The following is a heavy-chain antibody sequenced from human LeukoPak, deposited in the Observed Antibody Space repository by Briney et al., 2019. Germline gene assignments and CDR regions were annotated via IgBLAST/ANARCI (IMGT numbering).Heavy chain of an antibody. V-gene: IGHV4-59*08. J-gene: IGHJ4*02. CDR3: ARLASGSYGPLTPFDY. Sequence: PSETLSLTCTVSGDSMSNYYWSWIRQPPGKGLEWIGYIYYSGSTSYNPSLKSRVTISEDTSKNQFSLRLSSVTAADTAVYYSARLASGSYGPLTPFDYWGQGTLVTVSS. CDR1: GDSMSNYY. CDR2: IYYSGST. D-gene: IGHD1-26*01.